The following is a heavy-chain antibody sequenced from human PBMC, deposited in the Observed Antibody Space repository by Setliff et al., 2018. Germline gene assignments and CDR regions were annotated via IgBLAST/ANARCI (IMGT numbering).Heavy chain of an antibody. CDR1: GGSISSSSYY. V-gene: IGHV4-39*07. Sequence: PSETLSLTCTVSGGSISSSSYYWGWIRQPPGKGLECIGSIYYSGSTYYNPSLKSRVTISVDTSKNQFSLKLSSVTAADTAVYYCARDHSYGYSLYYYYYYGMDVWGQGTTVTVSS. CDR3: ARDHSYGYSLYYYYYYGMDV. J-gene: IGHJ6*02. CDR2: IYYSGST. D-gene: IGHD5-18*01.